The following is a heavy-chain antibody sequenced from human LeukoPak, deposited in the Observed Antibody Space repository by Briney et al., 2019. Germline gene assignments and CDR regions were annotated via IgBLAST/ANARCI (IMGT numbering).Heavy chain of an antibody. V-gene: IGHV1-24*01. CDR2: FDPEDGET. Sequence: ASVKVSCKVSGYTLTELSMHWVRQAPGKGLEWMGGFDPEDGETICAQKFQGRVTMTEDTSTDTAYMELSSLRSEDTAVYYCATVGKWELLPKFDYWGQGTLVTVSS. CDR1: GYTLTELS. CDR3: ATVGKWELLPKFDY. J-gene: IGHJ4*02. D-gene: IGHD1-26*01.